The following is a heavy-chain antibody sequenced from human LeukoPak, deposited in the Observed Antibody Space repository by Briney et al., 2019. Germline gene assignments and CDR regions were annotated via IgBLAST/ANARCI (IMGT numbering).Heavy chain of an antibody. V-gene: IGHV3-74*01. CDR1: GLTISDSW. CDR3: ARDAGWGRLDS. D-gene: IGHD3-16*01. J-gene: IGHJ4*02. Sequence: GGSLRLSCAASGLTISDSWIHWVRQVPGKGLMWVSRLASDENNRIYADSVKGRFTISRDNAKNTLFLQMNSLRVEDTGFYYCARDAGWGRLDSWGQGALVTVSS. CDR2: LASDENNR.